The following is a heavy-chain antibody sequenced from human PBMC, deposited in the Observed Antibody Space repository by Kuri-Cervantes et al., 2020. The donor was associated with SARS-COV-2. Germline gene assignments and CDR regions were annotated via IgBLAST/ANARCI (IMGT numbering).Heavy chain of an antibody. J-gene: IGHJ6*03. Sequence: GGSLRLSCAASGFTFSSYGMHWVRQAPGKGLEWVAVIWYDGSNKYYADSVKGRFTISRDNSKNTVSLHMNSLRAEDTAMYYCARGAANYYYMDVWGKGTTVTVFS. V-gene: IGHV3-33*01. D-gene: IGHD3-16*01. CDR2: IWYDGSNK. CDR3: ARGAANYYYMDV. CDR1: GFTFSSYG.